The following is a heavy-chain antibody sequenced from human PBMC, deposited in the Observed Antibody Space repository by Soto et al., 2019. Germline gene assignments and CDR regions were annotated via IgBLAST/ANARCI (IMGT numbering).Heavy chain of an antibody. CDR3: ARERVRPDNPPRTSHFDS. D-gene: IGHD1-1*01. Sequence: QVQLRQSGAEVKKPGASVKVSCGAFGYPFSSNYIHWVRQAPGQGLEWMRVINPVSGTTFYTQNFQGRVTLTRDTFTSTVDLELSSLTFEDTAVYYCARERVRPDNPPRTSHFDSWGQGTLVTVSS. V-gene: IGHV1-46*01. CDR1: GYPFSSNY. J-gene: IGHJ4*02. CDR2: INPVSGTT.